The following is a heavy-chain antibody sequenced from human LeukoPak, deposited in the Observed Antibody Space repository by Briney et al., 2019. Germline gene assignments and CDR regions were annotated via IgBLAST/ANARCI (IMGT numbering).Heavy chain of an antibody. CDR2: IIPIFGTS. CDR3: ARDDGRYFDRLGHDAFDI. V-gene: IGHV1-69*13. J-gene: IGHJ3*02. Sequence: VASVKVSCKASGGTFSTYAISWVRQAPGQGLEWMGGIIPIFGTSNYAQKFQGRVTITADESTSTAYMELSSLRSEDTAVYYCARDDGRYFDRLGHDAFDIWGQGTLVTVSS. D-gene: IGHD3-9*01. CDR1: GGTFSTYA.